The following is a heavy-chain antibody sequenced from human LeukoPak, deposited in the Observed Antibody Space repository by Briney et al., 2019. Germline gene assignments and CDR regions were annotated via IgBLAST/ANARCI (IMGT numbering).Heavy chain of an antibody. CDR3: ARGGVAVAGDFDY. CDR1: GGSVSSSRYY. D-gene: IGHD6-19*01. Sequence: PSETLSLTCTVSGGSVSSSRYYWGWIRQPPGKGLEWIGSIYYSGSTNYNPSLKSRVTISVDTSKNQFSLKLSSVTAADTAVYYCARGGVAVAGDFDYWGQGTLVTVSS. J-gene: IGHJ4*02. V-gene: IGHV4-39*07. CDR2: IYYSGST.